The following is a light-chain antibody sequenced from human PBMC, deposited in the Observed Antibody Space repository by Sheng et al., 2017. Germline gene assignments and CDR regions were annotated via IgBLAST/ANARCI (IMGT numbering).Light chain of an antibody. V-gene: IGLV1-47*01. CDR2: RNN. J-gene: IGLJ3*02. Sequence: QSVLTQPPSVSGTPGQRVTISCSGSRTTLRGNYVYWYQQLPGTTPKLLIYRNNQRPSGVPDRFSGSKSGTSASLAISGLRSEDEADYYCATWDDSLSSPWVFGGGTKLTVL. CDR1: RTTLRGNY. CDR3: ATWDDSLSSPWV.